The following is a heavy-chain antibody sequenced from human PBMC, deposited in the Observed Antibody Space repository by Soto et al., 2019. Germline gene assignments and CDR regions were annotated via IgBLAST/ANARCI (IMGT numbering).Heavy chain of an antibody. CDR3: TTRHSYYDFWSGYYQPISPRFDY. CDR2: IKSKTDGGTT. J-gene: IGHJ4*02. Sequence: GGSLRLSYAASGFTFSNAWMNWVRQAPGKGLEWVGRIKSKTDGGTTDYAAPVKGRFTISRDDSKNTLYLQMNSLKTEDTAVYYCTTRHSYYDFWSGYYQPISPRFDYWGQGTLVTVSS. V-gene: IGHV3-15*07. D-gene: IGHD3-3*01. CDR1: GFTFSNAW.